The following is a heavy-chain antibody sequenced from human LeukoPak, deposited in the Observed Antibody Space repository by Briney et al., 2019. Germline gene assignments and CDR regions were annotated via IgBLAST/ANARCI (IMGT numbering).Heavy chain of an antibody. Sequence: PSETLSLTCTVSGGSISSYYWSWIRQPPGKGLEWIGYTYYSGSTNYNPYLKSRVTRSVDTSKNQFSLKLSSVTAADTAVYYCASRAAAYYDILTGSEDYYFDYWGQGTLVTVSS. J-gene: IGHJ4*02. CDR2: TYYSGST. CDR3: ASRAAAYYDILTGSEDYYFDY. D-gene: IGHD3-9*01. CDR1: GGSISSYY. V-gene: IGHV4-59*08.